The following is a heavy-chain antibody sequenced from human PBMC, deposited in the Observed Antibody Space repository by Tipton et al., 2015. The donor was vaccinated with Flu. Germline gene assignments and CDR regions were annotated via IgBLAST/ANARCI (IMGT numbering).Heavy chain of an antibody. V-gene: IGHV3-30*12. J-gene: IGHJ4*02. Sequence: RSLRLSCEASGFTISSYGMHWVRQAPGKGLEWLTCISYDGSRTFYADSVKGRFTTSRDISRNTLYLQMNSLRAEDTAVYYCARGIGEFTDGRFDHWGQGTLVTVSS. D-gene: IGHD2-15*01. CDR3: ARGIGEFTDGRFDH. CDR1: GFTISSYG. CDR2: ISYDGSRT.